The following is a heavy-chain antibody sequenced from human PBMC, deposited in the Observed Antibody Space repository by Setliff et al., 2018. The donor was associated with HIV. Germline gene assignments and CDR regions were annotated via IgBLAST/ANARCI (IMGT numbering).Heavy chain of an antibody. J-gene: IGHJ4*02. CDR3: ARNDASGSYYRLDY. CDR1: GGSFNSFA. CDR2: SIPIYGTP. V-gene: IGHV1-69*05. D-gene: IGHD3-10*01. Sequence: SVKVSCKASGGSFNSFAISWVRQAPGQGLEWMGGSIPIYGTPNYAQKFQGRITISTDASTSTAYMELNSLRSEDTAVYYCARNDASGSYYRLDYWGQGTLVTVSS.